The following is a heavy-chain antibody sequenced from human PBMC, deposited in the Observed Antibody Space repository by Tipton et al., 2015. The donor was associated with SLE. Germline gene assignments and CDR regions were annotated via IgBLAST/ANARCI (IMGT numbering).Heavy chain of an antibody. V-gene: IGHV4-59*08. CDR3: ARQSYPGLVVYAHNWFDP. CDR1: GGSISSYY. Sequence: SLTCTVSGGSISSYYWSWIRQPPGKGLEWIGYIYYSGSTNYNPSLKSRVTISVDTSKNQFSLKLSSVTAADTAVYYCARQSYPGLVVYAHNWFDPWGQGTLVTVSS. D-gene: IGHD2-8*02. J-gene: IGHJ5*02. CDR2: IYYSGST.